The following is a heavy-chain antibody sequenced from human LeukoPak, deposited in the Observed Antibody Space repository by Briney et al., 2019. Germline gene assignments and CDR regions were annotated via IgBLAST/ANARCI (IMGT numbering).Heavy chain of an antibody. V-gene: IGHV3-49*04. CDR3: TRKNWAFGI. CDR1: GFTFGDYA. Sequence: GGSLRLSCTASGFTFGDYAMSWVRQAPGKGLEWVGFIRNKAYGGTTEYAASVKGRFTISRDDSKSIAYLQMNSLKTEDTAVYYCTRKNWAFGIWGQGTMVTVSS. CDR2: IRNKAYGGTT. J-gene: IGHJ3*02.